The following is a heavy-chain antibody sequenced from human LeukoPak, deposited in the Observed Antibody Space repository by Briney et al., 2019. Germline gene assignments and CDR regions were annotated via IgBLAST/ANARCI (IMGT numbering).Heavy chain of an antibody. J-gene: IGHJ4*02. V-gene: IGHV3-11*01. Sequence: GGSLRLSCAASGLTFSDYYMSWIRQAPGKGLEWVSYISSSGSTIYYADSVKGRFTISRDNAKNSLYLQMNSLRAEDTAVYYCARDSGIAVAGSQEFDYWGQGTLVTVSS. CDR1: GLTFSDYY. D-gene: IGHD6-19*01. CDR2: ISSSGSTI. CDR3: ARDSGIAVAGSQEFDY.